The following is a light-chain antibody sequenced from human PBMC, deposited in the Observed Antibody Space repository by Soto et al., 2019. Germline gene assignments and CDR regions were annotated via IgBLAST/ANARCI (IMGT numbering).Light chain of an antibody. CDR1: SSDVGGYNY. Sequence: QSVLTQPASVSGSPGQSITISCTGTSSDVGGYNYVTWYQQHPGKAPKLMIYDVSNRPSGVYSRFSGSKSGNKASLTTSGLQAEDEAEYYCSSYTSSSTLVVFGGGTRLTVL. J-gene: IGLJ2*01. CDR2: DVS. V-gene: IGLV2-14*01. CDR3: SSYTSSSTLVV.